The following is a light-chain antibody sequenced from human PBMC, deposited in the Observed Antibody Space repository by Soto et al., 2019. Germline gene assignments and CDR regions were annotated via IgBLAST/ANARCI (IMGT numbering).Light chain of an antibody. CDR3: QQYGSSPWT. CDR2: GAS. V-gene: IGKV3-20*01. Sequence: EIVLTQSPGTLSLSPGERATLSCRASHSVSISYLAWYQQKPGQAPRLLIYGASSRATGIPDRFSGSGSGTDFTLSISRLEPEDFAVYYCQQYGSSPWTFGQGNKVEIK. CDR1: HSVSISY. J-gene: IGKJ1*01.